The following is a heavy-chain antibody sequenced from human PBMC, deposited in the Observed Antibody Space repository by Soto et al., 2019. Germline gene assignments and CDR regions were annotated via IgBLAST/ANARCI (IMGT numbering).Heavy chain of an antibody. CDR3: ARDYTSSYNYDSTNYGYFDF. J-gene: IGHJ4*02. CDR1: GYTFTSYA. V-gene: IGHV1-3*01. CDR2: INAGNGNT. Sequence: ASVKVSCKASGYTFTSYAMHWVRQAPGQRLEWMGWINAGNGNTKYSQKFQGRVIITRDTSASTAYMKLSSLRSEDTAVYYCARDYTSSYNYDSTNYGYFDFWGLGTLVTVSS. D-gene: IGHD3-22*01.